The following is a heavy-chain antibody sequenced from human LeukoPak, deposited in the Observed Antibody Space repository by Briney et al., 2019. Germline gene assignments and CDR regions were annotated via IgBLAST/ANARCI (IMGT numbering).Heavy chain of an antibody. D-gene: IGHD2-15*01. CDR1: GFAFNEAW. CDR3: ARGNLGSCSGGSCYFDY. J-gene: IGHJ4*02. Sequence: GSLRLSCAASGFAFNEAWTSCIRHPPGKGLEWIGYIYYSGSTNYNPSLKSRVTIPVHKSKNQFSLKLSSVTAADTAVYYYARGNLGSCSGGSCYFDYWGQGTLVTVSS. CDR2: IYYSGST. V-gene: IGHV4-59*01.